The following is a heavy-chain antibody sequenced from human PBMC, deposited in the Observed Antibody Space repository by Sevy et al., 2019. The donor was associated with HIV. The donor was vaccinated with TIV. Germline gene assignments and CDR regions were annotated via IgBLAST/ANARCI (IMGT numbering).Heavy chain of an antibody. D-gene: IGHD3-3*01. CDR3: ARGKHISDYYGSFDY. J-gene: IGHJ4*02. CDR2: IYIGGST. V-gene: IGHV3-53*01. Sequence: GGSLRLSCAASGFAVSSNFMSWVRQAPGKGLEWVSVIYIGGSTYYADSVKGRFTISRDNSKNTLYLQMNSLRAEDTAVYYCARGKHISDYYGSFDYWGQGTLDTVSS. CDR1: GFAVSSNF.